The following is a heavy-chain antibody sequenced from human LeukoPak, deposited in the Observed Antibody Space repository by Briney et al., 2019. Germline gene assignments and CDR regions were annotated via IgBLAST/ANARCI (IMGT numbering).Heavy chain of an antibody. V-gene: IGHV2-5*02. CDR1: GFSLSASEVG. J-gene: IGHJ3*02. CDR3: AHGALTGHSSAFDI. Sequence: SGPTLVNPTQTLTLTCTSSGFSLSASEVGVGWIRQPPGKALEWLALIYWDDDKRYTPSLRSRLTITKDTSKSQVVLTVTNMGPVDTATYYCAHGALTGHSSAFDIWGQGTMVTVSS. D-gene: IGHD3-9*01. CDR2: IYWDDDK.